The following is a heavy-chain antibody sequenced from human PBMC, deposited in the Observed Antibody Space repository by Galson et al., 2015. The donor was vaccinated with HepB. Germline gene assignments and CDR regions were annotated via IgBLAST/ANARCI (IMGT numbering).Heavy chain of an antibody. V-gene: IGHV3-48*03. Sequence: SLRLSCAASGFTFSSYEMNWVRQAPGKGLEWVSYISSSGSTIYYADSVKGRFTISRDNAKNSLYLQMNSLRAEDTAVYYCARDRSSSWGYYYYYGMDVWGQGTTVTVSS. J-gene: IGHJ6*02. CDR2: ISSSGSTI. CDR3: ARDRSSSWGYYYYYGMDV. D-gene: IGHD6-13*01. CDR1: GFTFSSYE.